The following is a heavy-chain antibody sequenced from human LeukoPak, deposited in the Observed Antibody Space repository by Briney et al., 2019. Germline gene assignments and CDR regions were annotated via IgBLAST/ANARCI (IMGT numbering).Heavy chain of an antibody. CDR1: GDSISSYY. D-gene: IGHD5-18*01. Sequence: SETLSLTCGVSGDSISSYYWSWIRQPAGKALEWIGRIHPSGSTNYNDPLKSRVTISIDKSVSQVSLRLTSVTAADTAVYYCARDFYGGYTSGYYFDYWGQGILVTVSS. V-gene: IGHV4-4*07. CDR3: ARDFYGGYTSGYYFDY. J-gene: IGHJ4*02. CDR2: IHPSGST.